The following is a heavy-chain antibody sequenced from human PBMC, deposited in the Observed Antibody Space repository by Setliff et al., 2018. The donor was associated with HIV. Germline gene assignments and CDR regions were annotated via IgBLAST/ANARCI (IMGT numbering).Heavy chain of an antibody. Sequence: GGSLRLSCAASGFTFSSYNMNWVRQAPGKGLEWVSSISRNSSYMYYADSVKGRFTISRDNAKSSLYLQMNSLRVEDTAVYYCVRAEGGGSYDYWGQGTLVTVSS. CDR2: ISRNSSYM. V-gene: IGHV3-21*01. CDR3: VRAEGGGSYDY. D-gene: IGHD3-16*01. J-gene: IGHJ4*02. CDR1: GFTFSSYN.